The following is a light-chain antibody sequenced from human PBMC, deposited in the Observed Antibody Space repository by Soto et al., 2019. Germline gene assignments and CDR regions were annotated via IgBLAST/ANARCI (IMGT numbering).Light chain of an antibody. CDR3: QQRSNWPIT. J-gene: IGKJ5*01. CDR2: DAS. CDR1: QSVSSY. Sequence: EIVLTQSPATLSLSPGERATLSCRASQSVSSYLAWYQQKPGQAPRLLIYDASNRATGIPARFSGSGSGTDFTLTISSLGPEDFAVYYCQQRSNWPITFGQGKRLEIK. V-gene: IGKV3-11*01.